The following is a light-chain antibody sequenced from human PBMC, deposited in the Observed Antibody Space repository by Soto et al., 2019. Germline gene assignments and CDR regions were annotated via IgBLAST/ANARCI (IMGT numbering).Light chain of an antibody. V-gene: IGLV2-11*01. Sequence: QSVLTQPRSVSGSPGQSVTISCTGASIDVGAYNYVSWYQQHPGKAPKLMIYDVSTRPSGVPDRFSGSKSGTTASLTISGLQAEDEADYYCCSYAGSPYVFGTGTKATVL. J-gene: IGLJ1*01. CDR2: DVS. CDR3: CSYAGSPYV. CDR1: SIDVGAYNY.